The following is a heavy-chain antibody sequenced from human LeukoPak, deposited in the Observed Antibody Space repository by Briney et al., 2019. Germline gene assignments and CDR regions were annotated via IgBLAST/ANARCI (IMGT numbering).Heavy chain of an antibody. CDR3: ARVLSGCETTRCELDY. D-gene: IGHD1-26*01. V-gene: IGHV3-74*01. CDR1: GFTFSKYW. Sequence: GGSLRLSCAASGFTFSKYWMLWVRQAPGKGLESVSRINTDGTVTTYADSVKGRVTISRDNAKNSLYLQMNSLRAEDTAVYYCARVLSGCETTRCELDYWGQGTLVTVSS. CDR2: INTDGTVT. J-gene: IGHJ4*02.